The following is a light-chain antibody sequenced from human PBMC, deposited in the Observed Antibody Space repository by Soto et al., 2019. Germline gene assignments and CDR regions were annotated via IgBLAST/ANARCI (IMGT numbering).Light chain of an antibody. CDR2: GAS. Sequence: EIVLTQSPGTLSLSPGERATLSCRASQSVSSTYLAWYQQKPGQAPRLLIYGASNRATGTPDRFSGSGTGTDFTLTISRLEPEDVSVYYCQQYGTSYTFGQGTKLQIK. CDR3: QQYGTSYT. V-gene: IGKV3-20*01. CDR1: QSVSSTY. J-gene: IGKJ2*01.